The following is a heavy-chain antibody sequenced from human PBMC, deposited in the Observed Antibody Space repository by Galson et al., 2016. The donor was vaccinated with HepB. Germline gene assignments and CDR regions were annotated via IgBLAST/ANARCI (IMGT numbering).Heavy chain of an antibody. CDR2: IGFSGVAT. J-gene: IGHJ6*02. CDR1: GFSFSSYA. CDR3: AIRGNFYDLIGFCVM. Sequence: SLRLSCAVSGFSFSSYAMNWVRQAPGKGLEWVSAIGFSGVATLYADSVEGRFTISRDNSKNTLSLQMDSLRAEDTAIYYCAIRGNFYDLIGFCVMWGQGTKVTVSS. V-gene: IGHV3-23*01. D-gene: IGHD2-2*03.